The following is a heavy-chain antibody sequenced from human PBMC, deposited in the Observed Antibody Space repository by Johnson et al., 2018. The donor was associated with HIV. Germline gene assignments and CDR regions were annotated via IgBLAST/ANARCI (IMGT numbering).Heavy chain of an antibody. CDR3: TTDSEGHVFDI. V-gene: IGHV3-15*01. J-gene: IGHJ3*02. CDR2: IKSEADGGTT. Sequence: VQLVESGGGLVRTGGSLRLSCAVSGIIFTNTWMTWVRQAPGKGLEWVGHIKSEADGGTTDYGAPAKGRFTISRDDSKNRLYLQMTSLKSEDTAVYYCTTDSEGHVFDIWGQGTMVTVSS. CDR1: GIIFTNTW.